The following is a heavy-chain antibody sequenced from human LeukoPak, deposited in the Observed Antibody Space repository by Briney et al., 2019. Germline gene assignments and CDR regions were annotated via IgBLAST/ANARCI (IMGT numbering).Heavy chain of an antibody. D-gene: IGHD5-24*01. V-gene: IGHV4-38-2*02. CDR2: IYHTGST. CDR3: ARLARPTYNAWFDP. J-gene: IGHJ5*02. Sequence: SETLSLTCSVSDYSISSDYYWGWIRPPPGKGQEWMGNIYHTGSTYYNPSLKSRVTISADTSKNQFPLKLSSVTAADTAVYYCARLARPTYNAWFDPWGQGTLVTVSS. CDR1: DYSISSDYY.